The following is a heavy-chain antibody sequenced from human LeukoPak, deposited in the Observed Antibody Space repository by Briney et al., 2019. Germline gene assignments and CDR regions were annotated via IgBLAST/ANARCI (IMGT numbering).Heavy chain of an antibody. D-gene: IGHD3-10*01. Sequence: PGGSLTLSCAASGFTSSSFAMHWVRQAPGKGLEWVAVISFDGSKKQYVDSVKGRFSFSRDHSKNTLYLQMNSLRAEDTAVYYCARDQGTYGPLDYWGQGTLVTVSS. J-gene: IGHJ4*02. CDR3: ARDQGTYGPLDY. CDR1: GFTSSSFA. CDR2: ISFDGSKK. V-gene: IGHV3-30*04.